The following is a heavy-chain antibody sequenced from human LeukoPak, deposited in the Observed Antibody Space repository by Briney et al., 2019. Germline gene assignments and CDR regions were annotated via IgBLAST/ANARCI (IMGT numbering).Heavy chain of an antibody. D-gene: IGHD6-13*01. V-gene: IGHV3-30*03. CDR2: ISHDGSTK. CDR1: GFIFSSYV. CDR3: VNIAATGPDY. J-gene: IGHJ4*02. Sequence: GRSLRLSCAASGFIFSSYVLHWVRQAPGKGLEWVAVISHDGSTKYYVDSVKGRFTISRDYSKNTLYLQMNSLRPEDTAVYYCVNIAATGPDYWGQGTLVTVSS.